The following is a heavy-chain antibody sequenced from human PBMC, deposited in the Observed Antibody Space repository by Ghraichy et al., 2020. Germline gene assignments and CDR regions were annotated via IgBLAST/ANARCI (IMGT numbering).Heavy chain of an antibody. CDR1: GGSFSGYY. V-gene: IGHV4-34*01. CDR3: ARLASVRPAHLYYYYYGMDV. CDR2: INHSGST. Sequence: SETLSLTCAVYGGSFSGYYWSWIRQPPGKGLEWIREINHSGSTNYNPSLKSRVTISVDTSKNQFSLKLSSVTAADTAVYYCARLASVRPAHLYYYYYGMDVWGQGTTVTVSS. J-gene: IGHJ6*02.